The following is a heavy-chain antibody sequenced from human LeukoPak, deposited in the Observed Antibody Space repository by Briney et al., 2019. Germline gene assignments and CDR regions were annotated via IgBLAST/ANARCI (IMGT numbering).Heavy chain of an antibody. D-gene: IGHD2-15*01. CDR2: MNPNSGNT. V-gene: IGHV1-8*01. CDR3: AREMAGYCSGGSC. CDR1: GCTFTSYD. Sequence: ASVKVSCKAPGCTFTSYDINWVRQATGQGPEWMGWMNPNSGNTGYAQKFQGRVTMTRNTSISTAYMELSSLRSEDTAVYYCAREMAGYCSGGSCWGQGTLVTVSS. J-gene: IGHJ4*02.